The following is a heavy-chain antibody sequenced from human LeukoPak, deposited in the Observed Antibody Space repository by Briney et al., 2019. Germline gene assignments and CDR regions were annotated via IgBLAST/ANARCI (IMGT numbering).Heavy chain of an antibody. CDR2: ISGSGGST. CDR3: AKDLVPSYSSGWYSDY. V-gene: IGHV3-23*01. D-gene: IGHD6-19*01. Sequence: GGSLRLSCAASGFTFSSYAMSWVRQAPGKGLEWVSAISGSGGSTYYADSVKGRFTISRDNSKNTLYLQMNSLRAEDTAVYYCAKDLVPSYSSGWYSDYWGQGTLVTVSS. J-gene: IGHJ4*02. CDR1: GFTFSSYA.